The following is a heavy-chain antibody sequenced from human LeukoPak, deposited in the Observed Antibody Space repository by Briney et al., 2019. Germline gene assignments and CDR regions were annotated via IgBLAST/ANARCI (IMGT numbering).Heavy chain of an antibody. D-gene: IGHD2-2*01. V-gene: IGHV3-23*01. CDR2: ISGSGGST. CDR1: GFTVSGNY. CDR3: AKGDIVVVPASFDY. J-gene: IGHJ4*02. Sequence: GGSLRLSCAASGFTVSGNYMSWVRQAPGKGLEWVSVISGSGGSTYYADSVKGRFTISRDNSKNTLYLQMNSLRAEDTAVYYCAKGDIVVVPASFDYWGQGTLVTVSS.